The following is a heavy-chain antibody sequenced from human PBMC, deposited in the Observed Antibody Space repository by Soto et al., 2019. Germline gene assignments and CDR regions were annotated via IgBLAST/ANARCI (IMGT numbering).Heavy chain of an antibody. J-gene: IGHJ3*02. V-gene: IGHV3-23*01. D-gene: IGHD2-2*01. CDR2: IGSVGGDT. Sequence: EVQLLESGGGLVQPGGSLRLSCAASGFTFYSYAMSWVRQAPGKGLEWVSTIGSVGGDTYYADSVKGRFTISRDNAKNSLYLQMNSLRAEDTAVYYCARVGGGYQLLHAFDIWGQGTMVTVSS. CDR1: GFTFYSYA. CDR3: ARVGGGYQLLHAFDI.